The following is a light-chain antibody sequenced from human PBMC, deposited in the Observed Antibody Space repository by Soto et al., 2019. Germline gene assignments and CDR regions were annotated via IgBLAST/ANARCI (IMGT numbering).Light chain of an antibody. CDR3: QQYYSTPRT. CDR1: QSVLYSSNNKNY. CDR2: WAS. V-gene: IGKV4-1*01. J-gene: IGKJ1*01. Sequence: DIVMTQSPDSLAVSPGERATINCKSSQSVLYSSNNKNYLAWYQQKPGQPPKLLIYWASTRESGVPDRFSGSGSGTDFTLTISSLQAEDVAVYYCQQYYSTPRTLGQGTKVDIK.